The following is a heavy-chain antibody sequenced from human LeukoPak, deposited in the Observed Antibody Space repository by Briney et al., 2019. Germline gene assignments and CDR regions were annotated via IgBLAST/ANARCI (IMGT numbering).Heavy chain of an antibody. Sequence: KPSETLSLTCTVSGGSISSYYWSWIRQPAGKGLEWIGRIYTSGSTNYNPSLKSRVTISVDKSKNQFSLKLSSVTAADTAMYYCARGLTFGVVTDYFDYWGQGTLVTVSS. CDR2: IYTSGST. CDR3: ARGLTFGVVTDYFDY. J-gene: IGHJ4*02. D-gene: IGHD3-3*01. V-gene: IGHV4-4*07. CDR1: GGSISSYY.